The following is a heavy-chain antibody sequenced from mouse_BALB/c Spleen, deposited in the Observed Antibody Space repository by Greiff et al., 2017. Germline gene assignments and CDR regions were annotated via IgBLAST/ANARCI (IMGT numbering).Heavy chain of an antibody. CDR1: GFNIKDTY. Sequence: DVKLQESGAELVKPGASVKLSCTASGFNIKDTYMHWVKQRPEQGLEWIGRIDPANGNTKYDPKFQGKATITADTSSNTAYLQLSSLTSEDTAVYYCARSDGRGFAYWGQGTLVTVSA. CDR2: IDPANGNT. D-gene: IGHD3-1*01. J-gene: IGHJ3*01. CDR3: ARSDGRGFAY. V-gene: IGHV14-3*02.